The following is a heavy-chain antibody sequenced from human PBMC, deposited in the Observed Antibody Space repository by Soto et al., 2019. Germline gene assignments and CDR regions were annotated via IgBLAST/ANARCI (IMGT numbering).Heavy chain of an antibody. V-gene: IGHV3-23*01. Sequence: GGSLRLSCAASGFTFSSYWMHWVRQAPGEGLVWVSAISGNGSSTYYADSVKGRFTISRDNSKNTLYLQMNSLRAEDTAVYYCAKDGPYVVATIQTDAWGQGTLVTVSS. CDR2: ISGNGSST. J-gene: IGHJ5*02. D-gene: IGHD5-12*01. CDR1: GFTFSSYW. CDR3: AKDGPYVVATIQTDA.